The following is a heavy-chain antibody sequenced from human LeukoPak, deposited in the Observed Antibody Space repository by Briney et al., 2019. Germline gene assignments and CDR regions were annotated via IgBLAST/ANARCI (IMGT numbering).Heavy chain of an antibody. Sequence: ASVKVSSKASVYTFTSYGTNCVPQTPGQRLEWMGWISVYNGNPLYAQRLQGRVTTTTDTSTSTAYMALRSLRSDDTAVYYCARALDIPTIDYWGQGTLVTVSS. D-gene: IGHD5-12*01. CDR2: ISVYNGNP. J-gene: IGHJ4*02. V-gene: IGHV1-18*01. CDR3: ARALDIPTIDY. CDR1: VYTFTSYG.